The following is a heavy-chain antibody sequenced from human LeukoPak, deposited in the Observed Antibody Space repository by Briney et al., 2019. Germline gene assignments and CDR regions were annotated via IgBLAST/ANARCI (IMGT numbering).Heavy chain of an antibody. J-gene: IGHJ4*02. CDR3: ARTRSSATERHYSDY. V-gene: IGHV4-59*08. Sequence: SETLSLTCTVSGGSISSYYWSWIRQPPGKGLEWIGYIYYSGSTNYNPSLKSRVTISVDTSKNQFSLKLSSVTAADTAVYYCARTRSSATERHYSDYWGQGTLVTVSS. CDR1: GGSISSYY. D-gene: IGHD1-26*01. CDR2: IYYSGST.